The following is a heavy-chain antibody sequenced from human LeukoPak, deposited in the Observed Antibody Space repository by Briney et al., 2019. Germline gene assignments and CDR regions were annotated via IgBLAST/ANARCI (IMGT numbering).Heavy chain of an antibody. D-gene: IGHD6-19*01. CDR3: ARHQPYSSGWYPDY. CDR2: IYYSGST. Sequence: SEKLSLTCTVYSGSISSSSYYWRWIRQPPGKGWEWIANIYYSGSTYCNPSLKSLITIPVDTSKTQFSLELSSVTAADTAVYYCARHQPYSSGWYPDYWGQGTLVTVSA. V-gene: IGHV4-39*01. J-gene: IGHJ4*02. CDR1: SGSISSSSYY.